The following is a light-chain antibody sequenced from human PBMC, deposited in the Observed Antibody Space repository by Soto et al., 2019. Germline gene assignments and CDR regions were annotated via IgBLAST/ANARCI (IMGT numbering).Light chain of an antibody. Sequence: QSVLTQPASVSGSPGQSITISCTGTSSNVGDYNYVSWYQQNPGKAPKLMIYDVSNRPSGVSNRFSGSKSGNTASLTISGLQAEDEADYYCSSCTSSGTLVFGTGTKVTVL. CDR1: SSNVGDYNY. V-gene: IGLV2-14*01. J-gene: IGLJ1*01. CDR2: DVS. CDR3: SSCTSSGTLV.